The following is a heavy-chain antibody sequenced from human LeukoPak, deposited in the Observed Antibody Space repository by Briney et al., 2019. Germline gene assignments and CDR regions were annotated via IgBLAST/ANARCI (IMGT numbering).Heavy chain of an antibody. CDR1: GFTFSSYS. J-gene: IGHJ4*02. D-gene: IGHD3-22*01. CDR2: ISYDGSNK. V-gene: IGHV3-30*03. CDR3: ARDYYDSRGYYGDPP. Sequence: PGGSLRLSCAASGFTFSSYSMNWVRQAPGKGLEWVAVISYDGSNKNYAESVKGRFTISRDNSQNTLYLQMNSLGPEDTAVYHCARDYYDSRGYYGDPPWGQGTLVTVSS.